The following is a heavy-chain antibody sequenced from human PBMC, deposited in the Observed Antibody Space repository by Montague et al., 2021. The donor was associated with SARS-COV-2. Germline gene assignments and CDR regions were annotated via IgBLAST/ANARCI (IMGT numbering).Heavy chain of an antibody. Sequence: TLSLTCTVSGDPITSKTHYWDWVRQPAGKGLEWIGRLLTSGATNFNPSLKSRLTISRDTSKNEFYLKLSSVTAADTAVYYCARDSPRFDFWRGHYGDKYYMDIWGKGTTVTVS. CDR3: ARDSPRFDFWRGHYGDKYYMDI. D-gene: IGHD3-3*01. CDR2: LLTSGAT. J-gene: IGHJ6*03. CDR1: GDPITSKTHY. V-gene: IGHV4-61*02.